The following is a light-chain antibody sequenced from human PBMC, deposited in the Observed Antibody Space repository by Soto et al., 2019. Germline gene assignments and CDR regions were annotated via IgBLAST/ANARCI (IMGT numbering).Light chain of an antibody. V-gene: IGKV1-5*03. CDR3: QQYNSWT. Sequence: IQMTQSPSTLSASVGDRVTITCRASQSISSWLAWYQQKPGKAPKLLIYKASTLESGVPSRFSGSGSGTEFTLTISSLQPDDFATYYCQQYNSWTFGLGTKVDI. CDR2: KAS. CDR1: QSISSW. J-gene: IGKJ1*01.